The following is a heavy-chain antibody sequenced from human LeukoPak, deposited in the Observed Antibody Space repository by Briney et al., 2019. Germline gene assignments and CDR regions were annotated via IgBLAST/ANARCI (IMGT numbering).Heavy chain of an antibody. CDR2: ISSCGSTI. Sequence: PGGSLRLSCAASGFTFSDYYMSWIRQAPGKGLEWVSYISSCGSTIYYADSVKGRFTISRDNAKNSLYLQMNSLRAEDTAVYYCARAPHFDWLLSVYFYMDVWGKGTTVTVSS. CDR3: ARAPHFDWLLSVYFYMDV. CDR1: GFTFSDYY. J-gene: IGHJ6*03. V-gene: IGHV3-11*04. D-gene: IGHD3-9*01.